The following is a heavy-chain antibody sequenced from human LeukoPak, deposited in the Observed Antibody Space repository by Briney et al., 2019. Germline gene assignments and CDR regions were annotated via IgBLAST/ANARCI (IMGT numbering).Heavy chain of an antibody. Sequence: GASVKVSCKASGGTFSSYAISWVRQAPGQGLEWMGRIIPILGIANYAQKFQGRVTITADKYTSKAYMEVSSLRSDDTAVYYCARDAEPKYYYGSGSYYNYLDYWGQGTLVTVSS. V-gene: IGHV1-69*04. CDR2: IIPILGIA. D-gene: IGHD3-10*01. J-gene: IGHJ4*02. CDR3: ARDAEPKYYYGSGSYYNYLDY. CDR1: GGTFSSYA.